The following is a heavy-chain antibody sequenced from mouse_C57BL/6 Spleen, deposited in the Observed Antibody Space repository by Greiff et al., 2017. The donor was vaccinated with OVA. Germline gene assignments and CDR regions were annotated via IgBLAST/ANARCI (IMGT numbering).Heavy chain of an antibody. CDR1: GFTFSSYG. D-gene: IGHD2-3*01. V-gene: IGHV5-6*01. J-gene: IGHJ2*01. Sequence: DVQLQESGGDLVKPGGSLKLSCAASGFTFSSYGMSWVRQTPDKRLEWVATISSGGSYTYYPDSVKGRFTISRDNAKNTLYLQMSSLKSEDTAMYYCARQGVTGYYFDYWGQGTTLTGSS. CDR3: ARQGVTGYYFDY. CDR2: ISSGGSYT.